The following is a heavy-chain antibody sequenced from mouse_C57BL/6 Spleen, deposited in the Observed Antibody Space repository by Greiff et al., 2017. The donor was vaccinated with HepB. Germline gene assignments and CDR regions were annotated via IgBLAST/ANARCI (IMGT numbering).Heavy chain of an antibody. J-gene: IGHJ1*03. D-gene: IGHD1-1*01. CDR1: GYTFTNYW. CDR3: ARRYYGSSYWYFDV. Sequence: VKLMESGAELVRPGTSVKMSCKASGYTFTNYWIGWAKQRPGHGLEWIGDIYPGGGYTNYNEKFKGKATLTADKSSSTAYMQFSSLTSEDSAIYYCARRYYGSSYWYFDVWGTGTTVTVSS. V-gene: IGHV1-63*01. CDR2: IYPGGGYT.